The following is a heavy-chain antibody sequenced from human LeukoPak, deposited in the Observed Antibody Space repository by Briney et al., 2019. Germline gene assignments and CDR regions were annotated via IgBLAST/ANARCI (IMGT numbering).Heavy chain of an antibody. CDR1: GFSFTSFD. Sequence: GGSLRLSCAASGFSFTSFDMGWVRQAPGKGLEWVSGISNGGDRSYYADAVKGRFTISRDNSRNTLSLQMNSLRVEDTAVYYCAKDAPPSSGWFFFDYWGQGILVTVSS. CDR3: AKDAPPSSGWFFFDY. V-gene: IGHV3-23*01. J-gene: IGHJ4*02. D-gene: IGHD6-19*01. CDR2: ISNGGDRS.